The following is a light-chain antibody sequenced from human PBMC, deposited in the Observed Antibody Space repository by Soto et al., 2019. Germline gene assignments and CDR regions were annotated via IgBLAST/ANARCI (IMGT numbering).Light chain of an antibody. CDR1: QSIGSY. V-gene: IGKV1-39*01. J-gene: IGKJ1*01. CDR3: QQSYSTAWT. CDR2: AAS. Sequence: IQMTQSPSSLSASVGDRVTMTCRASQSIGSYVNWYQEKPGEAPKVLIFAASSLQSGVPSRFSGSGSETDITLTISSLQPEDFATYYCQQSYSTAWTFGQGTNVDIK.